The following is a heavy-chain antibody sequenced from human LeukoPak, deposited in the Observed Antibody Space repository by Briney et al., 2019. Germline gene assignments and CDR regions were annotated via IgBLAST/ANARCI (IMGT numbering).Heavy chain of an antibody. V-gene: IGHV1-46*01. CDR1: GGTFSSYA. CDR2: INPSGGST. CDR3: ASYRGYCSSTSCSRGGFWFDP. Sequence: GASVKVSCKASGGTFSSYAISWVRQAPGQGLEWMGIINPSGGSTSYAQKFQGRVTMTRDTSTSTVYMELSSLRSEDTAVYYCASYRGYCSSTSCSRGGFWFDPWGQGTLVTVSS. D-gene: IGHD2-2*01. J-gene: IGHJ5*02.